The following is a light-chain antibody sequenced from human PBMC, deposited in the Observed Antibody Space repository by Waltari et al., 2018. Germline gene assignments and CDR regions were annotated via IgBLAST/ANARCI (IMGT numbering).Light chain of an antibody. CDR2: EGS. CDR1: RSDVGNYNS. V-gene: IGLV2-23*01. J-gene: IGLJ3*02. CDR3: CSYAGNNTLV. Sequence: QSALTQPASVSGSPGQAITISCTGTRSDVGNYNSVSWYQHLPGKAPNLIIYEGSKRPSGISKRFSGSKSGNTASLTVSGLQAEDEADYYCCSYAGNNTLVFGGGTRLTVL.